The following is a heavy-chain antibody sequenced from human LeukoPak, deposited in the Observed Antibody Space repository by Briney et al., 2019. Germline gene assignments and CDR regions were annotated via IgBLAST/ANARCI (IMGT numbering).Heavy chain of an antibody. D-gene: IGHD4-17*01. CDR2: ISGSGGST. V-gene: IGHV3-23*01. CDR3: AKDDYGDYSTFDY. J-gene: IGHJ4*02. CDR1: GFTFSSYA. Sequence: GGSLRLSCAASGFTFSSYAMSWVRQAPGEGLEWVSAISGSGGSTYYADSVKGRFTISRDNSKNTLYLQMNSLRAEDTAVYYCAKDDYGDYSTFDYWGQGTLVTVSS.